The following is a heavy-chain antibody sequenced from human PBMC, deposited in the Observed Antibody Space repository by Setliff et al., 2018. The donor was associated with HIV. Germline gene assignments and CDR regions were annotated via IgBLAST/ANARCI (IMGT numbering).Heavy chain of an antibody. CDR3: ARAPKRVYYYGSGTYLHDAFDI. V-gene: IGHV1-18*01. D-gene: IGHD3-10*01. CDR2: ISAYNGNT. CDR1: GYIFISYG. J-gene: IGHJ3*02. Sequence: GASVKVSCKASGYIFISYGFSWVRQAPGQGLEWMGWISAYNGNTNYAQKLQGRVTMTTDTSTSTAYMELRSLRSDDTAVYYCARAPKRVYYYGSGTYLHDAFDIWGQGTMVTVSS.